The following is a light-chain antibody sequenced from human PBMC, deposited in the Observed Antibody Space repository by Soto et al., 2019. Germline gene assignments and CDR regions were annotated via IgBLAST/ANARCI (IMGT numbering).Light chain of an antibody. V-gene: IGKV3-15*01. CDR3: QQYNDWPLYT. CDR2: GAS. J-gene: IGKJ2*01. Sequence: EIVMTQSPATLSVSPGERATLSCRASQSVSSNLAWYQQKPGQGPRLLIYGASTRATGIPVRFSGSGSGTEFTLTISSLQSEDLAVYYCQQYNDWPLYTFGQGTKLEIK. CDR1: QSVSSN.